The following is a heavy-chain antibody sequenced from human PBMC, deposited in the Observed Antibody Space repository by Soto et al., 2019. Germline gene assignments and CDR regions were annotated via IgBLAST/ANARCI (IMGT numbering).Heavy chain of an antibody. V-gene: IGHV3-11*01. D-gene: IGHD4-17*01. CDR1: GFTFSDYY. J-gene: IGHJ4*02. Sequence: GGSLRLSCAASGFTFSDYYMSWIRQAPGKGLEWVSYISSSGSTIYYADSVKGRFTISRDNAKNSLYLQMNSLRAEDTAVYYGARGGPNYGDYASHFDYWGQGTLVTVSS. CDR3: ARGGPNYGDYASHFDY. CDR2: ISSSGSTI.